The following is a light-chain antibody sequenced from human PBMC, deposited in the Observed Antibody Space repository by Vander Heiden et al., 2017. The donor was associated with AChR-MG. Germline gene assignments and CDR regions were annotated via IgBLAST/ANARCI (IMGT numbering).Light chain of an antibody. CDR1: GGSVDSTY. CDR2: ADK. J-gene: IGLJ3*02. V-gene: IGLV6-57*02. CDR3: QAYDGTLRV. Sequence: NFILTQPHSVSESPGPTAIISCTASGGSVDSTYLQWYPQPPGRAPTTGTYADKGVPSGVPARCSGSTDPAANTAHPLISYLETEEEDFYYCQAYDGTLRVFGGGTKVTVL.